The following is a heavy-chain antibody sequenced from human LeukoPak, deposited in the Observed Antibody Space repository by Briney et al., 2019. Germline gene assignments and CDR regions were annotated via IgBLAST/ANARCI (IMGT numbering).Heavy chain of an antibody. V-gene: IGHV1-2*02. CDR3: ARGPPRYYFYSSFGY. CDR1: GYTFNGYC. J-gene: IGHJ4*02. Sequence: ASVKVSCKASGYTFNGYCMHWVRQAPGQGLEWMGWINPNSGGTNYAQKFQGRVTMTRDTSISTAYMELSRLRSDDTAVYYCARGPPRYYFYSSFGYWGQGTLVTVSS. CDR2: INPNSGGT. D-gene: IGHD6-19*01.